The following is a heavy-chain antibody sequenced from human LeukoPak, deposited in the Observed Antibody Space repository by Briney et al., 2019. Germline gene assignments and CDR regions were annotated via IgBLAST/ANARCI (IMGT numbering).Heavy chain of an antibody. CDR1: GFTFSNYN. V-gene: IGHV3-48*01. D-gene: IGHD6-19*01. CDR3: ARLLCGWYLADY. J-gene: IGHJ4*02. CDR2: ITSSSNTV. Sequence: PGGSLRLSCAASGFTFSNYNMFWARQAPGKGLEWVSYITSSSNTVHYADSVKGRFTLSRDNAKSSLYLQMNSLRAEDTAIYYCARLLCGWYLADYWGQGTLVTVSS.